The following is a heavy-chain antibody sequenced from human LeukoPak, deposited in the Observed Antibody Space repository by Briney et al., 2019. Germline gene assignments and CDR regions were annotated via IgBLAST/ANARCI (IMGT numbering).Heavy chain of an antibody. CDR1: GFTFTSYV. V-gene: IGHV3-30*04. CDR3: ARGVTTSDY. CDR2: ISYDGRKI. Sequence: GRSLRLSCAASGFTFTSYVMHWVRQAPGKGLEWVALISYDGRKIYYADSVKGRFTIFRDNSKNTVSLQMNSLSIEDTAVYYCARGVTTSDYWGQGTLVTVSS. D-gene: IGHD5-12*01. J-gene: IGHJ4*02.